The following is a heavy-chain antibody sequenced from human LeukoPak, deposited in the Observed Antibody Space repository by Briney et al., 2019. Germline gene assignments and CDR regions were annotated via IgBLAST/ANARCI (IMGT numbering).Heavy chain of an antibody. J-gene: IGHJ5*02. D-gene: IGHD2-15*01. CDR1: GGSFSGYY. CDR3: AREVVVAAKNWFDP. V-gene: IGHV4-34*01. CDR2: INHSGST. Sequence: KTSETLSLTCAVYGGSFSGYYWSWIRQPPGKGLEWIGEINHSGSTNYNPSLKSRVTISVDTSKNQFSLKLSSVTAADTAVYYCAREVVVAAKNWFDPWGQGTLVTVSS.